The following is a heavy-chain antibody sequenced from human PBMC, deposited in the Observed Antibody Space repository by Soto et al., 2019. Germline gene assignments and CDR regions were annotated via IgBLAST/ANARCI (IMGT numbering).Heavy chain of an antibody. J-gene: IGHJ6*02. CDR1: GYSFTSYW. V-gene: IGHV5-10-1*04. CDR2: IDPSDSYT. CDR3: ARVLSGGTYYYYGMDV. Sequence: PGESLKISCKGSGYSFTSYWISWVRQMPGKGLEWMGRIDPSDSYTNYSPSFQGQVTISADKSISTAYLQWGSLKASDTAMYYCARVLSGGTYYYYGMDVWGQGTTVTVSS. D-gene: IGHD6-25*01.